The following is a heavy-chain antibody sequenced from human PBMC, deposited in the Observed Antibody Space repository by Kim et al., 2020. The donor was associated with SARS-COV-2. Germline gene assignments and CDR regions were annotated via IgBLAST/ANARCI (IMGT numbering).Heavy chain of an antibody. V-gene: IGHV4-31*03. CDR2: IYYSGST. CDR3: ASGGYDYGDYVFDY. CDR1: GGSISSGGYY. D-gene: IGHD4-17*01. J-gene: IGHJ4*02. Sequence: SETLSLTCTVSGGSISSGGYYWSWIRQHPGKGLEWIGYIYYSGSTYYNPSLKSRVTISVDTSKNQFSLKLSSVTAADTAVYYCASGGYDYGDYVFDYWGQGTLVTVSS.